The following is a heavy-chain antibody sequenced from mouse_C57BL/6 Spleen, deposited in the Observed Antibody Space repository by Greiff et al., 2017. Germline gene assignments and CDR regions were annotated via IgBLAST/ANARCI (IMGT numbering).Heavy chain of an antibody. CDR2: INYDGSST. V-gene: IGHV5-16*01. CDR3: ARDGVAPFDY. J-gene: IGHJ2*01. D-gene: IGHD1-1*02. Sequence: DVHLVESEGGLVQPGSSMKLSCTASGFTFSDYYMAWVRQVPEKGLEWVANINYDGSSTYYLDSLKSRFIISRDNAKNILYLQMSSLKSEDTATYYCARDGVAPFDYWGQGTTLTVSS. CDR1: GFTFSDYY.